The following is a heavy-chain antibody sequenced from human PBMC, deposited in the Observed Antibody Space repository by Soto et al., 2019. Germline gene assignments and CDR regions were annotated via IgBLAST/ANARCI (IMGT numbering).Heavy chain of an antibody. CDR3: ARTSGYYVYDY. Sequence: QVQLVQSGAEVKRPGASVKVSSKAAGYTFTSYAMHWVRQAPGQRLEWMGWINAGNGNTKYSQKFQGRVTITRDTSASTAYMELSSLRSEDTAVYYCARTSGYYVYDYWGQGTLVTVSS. V-gene: IGHV1-3*01. CDR2: INAGNGNT. CDR1: GYTFTSYA. D-gene: IGHD3-22*01. J-gene: IGHJ4*02.